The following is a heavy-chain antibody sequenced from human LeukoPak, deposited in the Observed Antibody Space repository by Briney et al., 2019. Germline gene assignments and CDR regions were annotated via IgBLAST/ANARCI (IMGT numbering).Heavy chain of an antibody. CDR3: ARVDYYDSSGPFDY. CDR2: IIPIFGTA. D-gene: IGHD3-22*01. V-gene: IGHV1-69*01. CDR1: GGTFSSYA. J-gene: IGHJ4*02. Sequence: GASVKVSCKASGGTFSSYAISWVRQAPGQGLEWMGGIIPIFGTANYAQKFQGRVTITADESTSTAYMELSSLRSEDTAVYYCARVDYYDSSGPFDYWGQGTLVTVSS.